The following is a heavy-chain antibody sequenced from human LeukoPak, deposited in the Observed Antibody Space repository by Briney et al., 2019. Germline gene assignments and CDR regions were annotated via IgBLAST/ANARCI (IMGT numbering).Heavy chain of an antibody. CDR3: ARDTMGATDY. Sequence: GGSLRLSCAASGFTFSTSWMSWARQAPGKGLEWVANIKPDGSEKYYVDSVKGRFTISRDNAKNSLYLQMNSLRAEDTALYYCARDTMGATDYWGQGTLVTVSS. D-gene: IGHD1-26*01. CDR2: IKPDGSEK. CDR1: GFTFSTSW. J-gene: IGHJ4*02. V-gene: IGHV3-7*01.